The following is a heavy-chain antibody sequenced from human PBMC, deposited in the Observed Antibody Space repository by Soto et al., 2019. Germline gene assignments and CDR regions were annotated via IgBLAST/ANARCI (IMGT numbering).Heavy chain of an antibody. J-gene: IGHJ3*02. Sequence: SETLSLTCTVSGGSISSYYWSWIRQPPGKGLEWIGYIYYSGSTNYNPSLKSRVTISVDTSKNQFSLKLSSVTAADTAVYYCARVTPRYDYGDSSAFAIWGQGTMVPVSS. V-gene: IGHV4-59*01. CDR1: GGSISSYY. CDR3: ARVTPRYDYGDSSAFAI. D-gene: IGHD4-17*01. CDR2: IYYSGST.